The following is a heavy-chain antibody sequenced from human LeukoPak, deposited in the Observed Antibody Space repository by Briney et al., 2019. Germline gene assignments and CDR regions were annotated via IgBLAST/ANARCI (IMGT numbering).Heavy chain of an antibody. CDR1: GYSISSGYY. Sequence: SETLSLTCTVSGYSISSGYYWGWIRQPPGKGLEWIGSIYHSGSTYYNPSLKSRVTISVDTSKNQFSLKLSSVTAADTAVYYCARGGAAPTEYFQHWGQGTLVTVSS. D-gene: IGHD6-6*01. CDR3: ARGGAAPTEYFQH. CDR2: IYHSGST. V-gene: IGHV4-38-2*02. J-gene: IGHJ1*01.